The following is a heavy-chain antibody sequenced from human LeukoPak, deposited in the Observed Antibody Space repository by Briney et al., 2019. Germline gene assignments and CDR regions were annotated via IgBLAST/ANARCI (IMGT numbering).Heavy chain of an antibody. D-gene: IGHD6-19*01. V-gene: IGHV4-4*07. CDR3: ARVYGSGWYNWFDP. Sequence: PSETLSLTCTVSGGSISSYYWSWIRQPAGKGLEWIGRIYTSGSTNYNPSLKSRVTMSVDTSENQFSLKLSSVTAADTAVYYCARVYGSGWYNWFDPWGQGTLVTVSS. CDR1: GGSISSYY. J-gene: IGHJ5*02. CDR2: IYTSGST.